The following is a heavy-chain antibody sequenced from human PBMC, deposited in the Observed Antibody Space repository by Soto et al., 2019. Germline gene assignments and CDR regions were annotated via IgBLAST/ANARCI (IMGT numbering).Heavy chain of an antibody. J-gene: IGHJ6*02. CDR2: TYYRSKWYN. CDR1: GDSVFSNSAT. D-gene: IGHD1-26*01. CDR3: ARDHRGAKYSLDV. V-gene: IGHV6-1*01. Sequence: SQTLSLTCAISGDSVFSNSATWNWIRQSPSKGLEWPARTYYRSKWYNCYAVSVSSRIPISTDTSKNQFYLKLKAVTTEVAAAYYYARDHRGAKYSLDVWGQGTTVTVSS.